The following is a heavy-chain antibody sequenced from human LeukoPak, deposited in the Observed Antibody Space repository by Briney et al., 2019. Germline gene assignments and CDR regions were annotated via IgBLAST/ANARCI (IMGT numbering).Heavy chain of an antibody. CDR1: GFTFSSYG. J-gene: IGHJ4*02. D-gene: IGHD4-11*01. Sequence: GRSLRLSCAASGFTFSSYGMHWVRQAPGKGLEWVAFIPYDGNSEYYADSVKGRFTISRDNSKNTLYLQMNSLRAEDTALYYCAKDEGGPTVSDYWGQGTLVTVSS. CDR3: AKDEGGPTVSDY. CDR2: IPYDGNSE. V-gene: IGHV3-30*02.